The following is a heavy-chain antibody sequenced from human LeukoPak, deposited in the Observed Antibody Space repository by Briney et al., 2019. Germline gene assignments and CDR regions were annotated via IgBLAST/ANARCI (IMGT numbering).Heavy chain of an antibody. Sequence: GGSLRLSCAASGFTFSTYGMSWVRQAPGKGLEWVSTIRSSGDNTYYADSVKGRFTISRDNSRNTLFLQMNSLRAEDTAVYYCARGEYGSGSYHIDYWGQGTLVTVSS. CDR1: GFTFSTYG. D-gene: IGHD3-10*01. CDR3: ARGEYGSGSYHIDY. CDR2: IRSSGDNT. J-gene: IGHJ4*02. V-gene: IGHV3-23*01.